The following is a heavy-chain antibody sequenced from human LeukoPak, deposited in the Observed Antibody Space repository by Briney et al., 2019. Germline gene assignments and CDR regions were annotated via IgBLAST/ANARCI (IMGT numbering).Heavy chain of an antibody. V-gene: IGHV4-38-2*02. CDR3: ARDSLYYYDSSGRYNFDY. D-gene: IGHD3-22*01. J-gene: IGHJ4*02. CDR2: IYRSGST. Sequence: SETLSLTCTVSGYSISSGYYWGWIRQPPGKGLEWIGRIYRSGSTYYNPSLKSRVTISVDTSKNQFSLKLTSVTAADTAVYYCARDSLYYYDSSGRYNFDYWGQGTLVTVSS. CDR1: GYSISSGYY.